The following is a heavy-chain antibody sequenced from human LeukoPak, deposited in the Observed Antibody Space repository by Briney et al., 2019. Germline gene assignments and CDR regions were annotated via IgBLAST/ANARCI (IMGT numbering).Heavy chain of an antibody. CDR1: GGSISSYY. Sequence: PSETLSLTCTVSGGSISSYYWSWIRQPAGKGLEWIGSIYYSGSTYYNPSLKSRVTISVDTSKNQFSLKLSSVTAADTAVYYCARTAPTVLRYFDWLLSPDGMDVWGQGTTVTVSS. CDR2: IYYSGST. D-gene: IGHD3-9*01. CDR3: ARTAPTVLRYFDWLLSPDGMDV. J-gene: IGHJ6*02. V-gene: IGHV4-59*05.